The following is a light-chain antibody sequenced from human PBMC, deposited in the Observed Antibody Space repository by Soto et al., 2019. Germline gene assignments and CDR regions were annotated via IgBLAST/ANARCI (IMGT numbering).Light chain of an antibody. CDR1: QSVSNN. J-gene: IGKJ1*01. CDR2: GAS. CDR3: QQYHIWPPWT. V-gene: IGKV3-15*01. Sequence: EVVMTQSPATLSVSPGERATLSCRASQSVSNNLAWYQQKPGQAPRLLIYGASTRATGIPARFSGRGSGTEFTLTISSLQSEDFGLYYCQQYHIWPPWTFGQGNKVEIK.